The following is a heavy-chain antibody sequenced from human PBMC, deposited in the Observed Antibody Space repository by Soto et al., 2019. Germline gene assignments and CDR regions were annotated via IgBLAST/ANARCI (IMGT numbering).Heavy chain of an antibody. CDR3: TRPSNAGYSFGY. Sequence: EVQLVESGGGLVQPGGSLKLSCAASGFTFTDSAFHWVRQASGKGLEWVGRIRSRSNNYATAHAASVTGRFSISRDDSRTTAYRQMTSLKTEDTGVYYCTRPSNAGYSFGYWGQGTLVTVSS. D-gene: IGHD4-4*01. CDR2: IRSRSNNYAT. V-gene: IGHV3-73*01. CDR1: GFTFTDSA. J-gene: IGHJ4*02.